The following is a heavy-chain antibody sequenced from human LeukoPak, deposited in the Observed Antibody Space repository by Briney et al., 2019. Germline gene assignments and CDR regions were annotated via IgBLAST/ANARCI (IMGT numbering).Heavy chain of an antibody. J-gene: IGHJ4*02. V-gene: IGHV3-48*01. CDR3: ARESRSGSYADS. D-gene: IGHD1-26*01. Sequence: GGSLRLSCAASGFTFSSYNMNWVRQAPGKGLEWLSYISSSGTSVYYAASVEGRFTISRDNAKNSLLLQVSSLRAEDTAVYYCARESRSGSYADSWGQGTLVTVSS. CDR1: GFTFSSYN. CDR2: ISSSGTSV.